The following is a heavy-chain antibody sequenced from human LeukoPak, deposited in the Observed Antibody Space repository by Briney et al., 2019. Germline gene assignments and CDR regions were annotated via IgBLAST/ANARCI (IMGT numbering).Heavy chain of an antibody. D-gene: IGHD3-22*01. Sequence: PGGSLRLSCAASGFTFSSYGMHWVRQVPGKGLERVAVISYDGSNKYYADSVKGRFTISRDNSKNTLYLQMNSLRAEDTAVYYCAKDPYDSRSTFRGYFDYWGQGTLVTVSS. CDR1: GFTFSSYG. CDR3: AKDPYDSRSTFRGYFDY. CDR2: ISYDGSNK. J-gene: IGHJ4*02. V-gene: IGHV3-30*18.